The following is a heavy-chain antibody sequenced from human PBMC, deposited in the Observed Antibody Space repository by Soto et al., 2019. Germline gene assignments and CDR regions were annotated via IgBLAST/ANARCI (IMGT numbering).Heavy chain of an antibody. Sequence: EVQLVESGGGLVQPGGSLKLSCAASGFTFSGSAMHWVRQASRKGLEWVGRIRSKANSYATAYAASVKGRFTISRDDSKNTAYLQMNSLKTEDTAVYYWTRLGGDGDYDYWGQGTLVTVSS. V-gene: IGHV3-73*01. CDR3: TRLGGDGDYDY. CDR2: IRSKANSYAT. D-gene: IGHD4-17*01. CDR1: GFTFSGSA. J-gene: IGHJ4*02.